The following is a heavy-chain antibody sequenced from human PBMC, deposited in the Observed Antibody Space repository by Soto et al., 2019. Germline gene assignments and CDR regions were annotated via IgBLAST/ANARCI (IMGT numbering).Heavy chain of an antibody. CDR2: IYWDDAK. V-gene: IGHV2-5*02. CDR1: GFSLSTSRVG. J-gene: IGHJ4*02. CDR3: GHADGGRSIC. D-gene: IGHD1-26*01. Sequence: QITLKESGPTLVKPTQTLTLTCTFSGFSLSTSRVGVGWIRPPPGKALEWLAVIYWDDAKTYRPSLKSRPTTTQYSSRSKVAITMTNMDPLDTATYYCGHADGGRSICRGQGTMVNVSS.